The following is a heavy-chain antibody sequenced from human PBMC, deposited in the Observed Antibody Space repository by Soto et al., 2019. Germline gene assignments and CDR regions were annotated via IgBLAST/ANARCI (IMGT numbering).Heavy chain of an antibody. CDR2: IHAGNGNT. CDR3: ARAACSSTSCCNYYAYGMDV. V-gene: IGHV1-3*01. D-gene: IGHD2-2*01. Sequence: ASVKVSCKASGYTFTTYSMHWVRQAPGQRLEWMGWIHAGNGNTEHSQKFQGRVTITRDTSASTAYLELGSLRSEDTAVYYCARAACSSTSCCNYYAYGMDVWGQGTAVTVSS. CDR1: GYTFTTYS. J-gene: IGHJ6*02.